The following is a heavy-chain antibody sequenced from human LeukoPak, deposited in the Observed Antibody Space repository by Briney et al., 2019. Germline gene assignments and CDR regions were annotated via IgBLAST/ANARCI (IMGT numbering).Heavy chain of an antibody. V-gene: IGHV3-21*01. CDR1: GFTVSSKY. D-gene: IGHD5-12*01. CDR3: ARERGGYSGYYDGMDV. Sequence: GGSLRLSCAASGFTVSSKYMSWVRQAPGKGLEWVSSISSSSSYIYYADSVKGRFTISRDNAKNSLYLQMNSLRAEDTAVYYCARERGGYSGYYDGMDVWGQGTTVTVSS. J-gene: IGHJ6*02. CDR2: ISSSSSYI.